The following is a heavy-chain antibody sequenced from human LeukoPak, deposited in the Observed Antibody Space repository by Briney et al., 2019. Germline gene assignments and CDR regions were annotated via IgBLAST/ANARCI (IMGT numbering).Heavy chain of an antibody. CDR1: GFTFSSYE. CDR3: ASGPDTAFY. CDR2: ISSSGSTI. J-gene: IGHJ4*02. V-gene: IGHV3-48*03. D-gene: IGHD3-9*01. Sequence: GSLRLSCAASGFTFSSYEMNWVRQAPGKGLEWVSYISSSGSTIYYADSVKGRFTISRDNAKNSLYLQMNSLRAEDTAVYYCASGPDTAFYWGQGTLVTVSS.